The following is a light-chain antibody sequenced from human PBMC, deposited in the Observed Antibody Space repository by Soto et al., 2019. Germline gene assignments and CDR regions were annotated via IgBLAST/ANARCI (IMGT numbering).Light chain of an antibody. CDR3: SSYAGSNTLL. J-gene: IGLJ2*01. Sequence: QSVLTQPPSASGSPGQSVTISCTGSSSDVGGYNFVSWYQQHPGKAPKVMIYEVSKRPSGVPDRFSASKSGSTATLTVSGLQAEDEADYYCSSYAGSNTLLFGGGTKVTVL. CDR2: EVS. V-gene: IGLV2-8*01. CDR1: SSDVGGYNF.